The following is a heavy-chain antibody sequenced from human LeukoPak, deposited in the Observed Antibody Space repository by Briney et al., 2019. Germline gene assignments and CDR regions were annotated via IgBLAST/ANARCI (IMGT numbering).Heavy chain of an antibody. V-gene: IGHV3-7*03. D-gene: IGHD3-3*01. Sequence: GGSLRLSCAASGFTFSSYAMSWVRQAPGKGLEWVANIKQDGSEKSYVDSVKGRFTISRDNAKNSLYLQMNSLRAEDTAVYYCVREGTSGYLKTYWGQGTLVTVSS. CDR1: GFTFSSYA. J-gene: IGHJ4*02. CDR2: IKQDGSEK. CDR3: VREGTSGYLKTY.